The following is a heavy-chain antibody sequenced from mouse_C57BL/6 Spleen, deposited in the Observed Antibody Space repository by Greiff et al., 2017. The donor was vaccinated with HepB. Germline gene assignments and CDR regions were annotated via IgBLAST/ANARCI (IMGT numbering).Heavy chain of an antibody. Sequence: QVQLQQSGPELVKPGASVKISCKASGYAFSSSWMNWVKQRPGKGLEWIGRIYPGDGDTNYNGKFKGKATLTADKSSSTAYMQLSSLTSEDSAVYFCARWDGNYGGYWGQGTTLTVSS. V-gene: IGHV1-82*01. D-gene: IGHD2-1*01. CDR1: GYAFSSSW. J-gene: IGHJ2*01. CDR3: ARWDGNYGGY. CDR2: IYPGDGDT.